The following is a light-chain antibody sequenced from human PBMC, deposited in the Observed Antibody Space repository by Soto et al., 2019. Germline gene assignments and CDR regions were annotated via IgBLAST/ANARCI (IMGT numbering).Light chain of an antibody. CDR3: QQRRNWPLT. V-gene: IGKV3-11*01. J-gene: IGKJ4*01. CDR1: QSVSSY. Sequence: EIVLTQSPATLSLSPGERATLSCRASQSVSSYLAWYQQKPGQAPRLLIYDASNRATGIPARFSGSGSGTDFTLTISSLEPEDSAVYYCQQRRNWPLTFGGGTKVDI. CDR2: DAS.